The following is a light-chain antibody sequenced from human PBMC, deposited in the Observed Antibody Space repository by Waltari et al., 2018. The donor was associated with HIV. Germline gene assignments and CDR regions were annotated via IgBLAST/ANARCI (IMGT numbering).Light chain of an antibody. Sequence: QPVLTQSSSASASLGSSVKLTCTLTSGHSRNIIAWHQQQPGKAPRYLMKVEGGGFYNKGSGFPDRFSGSSSGADRYLTIPNLQFEDEADYYCETWDSSTWVFGGGTKLTVL. V-gene: IGLV4-60*02. J-gene: IGLJ3*02. CDR2: VEGGGFY. CDR1: SGHSRNI. CDR3: ETWDSSTWV.